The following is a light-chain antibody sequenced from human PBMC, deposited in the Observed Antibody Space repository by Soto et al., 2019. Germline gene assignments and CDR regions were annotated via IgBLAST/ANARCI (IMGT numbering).Light chain of an antibody. Sequence: EIVLTQSPATLSVSPGNRATLSCRASQSVNSDLAWYQQKPGQAPRLLIYGASTRATGTPTRFSGSGSGTEFTLTISSLQSEDFAVYYCQQYGSSRWTFGQGTKVDIK. CDR3: QQYGSSRWT. CDR1: QSVNSD. J-gene: IGKJ1*01. V-gene: IGKV3-15*01. CDR2: GAS.